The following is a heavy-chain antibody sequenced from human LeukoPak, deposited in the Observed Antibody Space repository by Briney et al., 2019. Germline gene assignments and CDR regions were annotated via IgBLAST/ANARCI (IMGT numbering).Heavy chain of an antibody. CDR2: INPNSGGT. V-gene: IGHV1-2*02. CDR1: GYTFTGYY. D-gene: IGHD3-10*01. J-gene: IGHJ6*04. Sequence: ASVKVSCKAPGYTFTGYYMHWVRQAPGQGLEWMGWINPNSGGTNYAQKFQGRVTMTRDTSISTAYMELSRLRSDDTAVYYCARDLGQRGRMDVWGKGTTVTVSS. CDR3: ARDLGQRGRMDV.